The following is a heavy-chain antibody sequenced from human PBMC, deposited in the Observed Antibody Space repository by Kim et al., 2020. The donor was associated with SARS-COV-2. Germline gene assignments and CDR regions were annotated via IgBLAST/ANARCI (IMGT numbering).Heavy chain of an antibody. J-gene: IGHJ4*02. CDR1: GYTLTELS. V-gene: IGHV1-24*01. Sequence: ASVKVSCKVSGYTLTELSMHWVRQAPGKGLEWMRRFDPEDGETIYAQKFQGRVTMTEDTSTDTAYMGLSSLRSEDTAVYYCEVVVTGVGDYWGQGTLVTVSS. CDR3: EVVVTGVGDY. D-gene: IGHD3-22*01. CDR2: FDPEDGET.